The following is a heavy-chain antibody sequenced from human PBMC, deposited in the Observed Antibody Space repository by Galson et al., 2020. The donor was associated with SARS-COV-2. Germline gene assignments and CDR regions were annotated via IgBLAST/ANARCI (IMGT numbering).Heavy chain of an antibody. CDR2: IYPGDSDT. D-gene: IGHD6-13*01. CDR1: GYSFTSYW. CDR3: AAAGTNSTDAFDI. V-gene: IGHV5-51*01. J-gene: IGHJ3*02. Sequence: GESLKISCKGSGYSFTSYWIGWVRQMPGKGLAWMGIIYPGDSDTRYSPSFQGQVTISADKSISTAYLQWSSLKASDTAMYYCAAAGTNSTDAFDIWGQGTMVTVSS.